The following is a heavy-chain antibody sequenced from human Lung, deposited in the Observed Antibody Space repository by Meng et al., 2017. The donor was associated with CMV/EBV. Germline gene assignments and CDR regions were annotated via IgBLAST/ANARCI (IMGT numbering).Heavy chain of an antibody. CDR3: AKDRSSSSCFDY. J-gene: IGHJ4*02. D-gene: IGHD6-6*01. Sequence: GESLKISCVASGFTFNNYGMHWVRQIPGKGLEWVAYLRYEGITKYYADSVKGRFTISRDSSKNTLYLQMNSLRDDDTAVYYCAKDRSSSSCFDYWGQGALVTVSS. CDR1: GFTFNNYG. CDR2: LRYEGITK. V-gene: IGHV3-30*02.